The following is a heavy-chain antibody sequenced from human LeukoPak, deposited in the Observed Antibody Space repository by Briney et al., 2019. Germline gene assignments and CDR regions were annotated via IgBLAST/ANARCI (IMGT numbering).Heavy chain of an antibody. CDR2: INPDGNST. CDR3: AKSQQQLVPFDY. V-gene: IGHV3-74*01. CDR1: GFTFSNYW. Sequence: GGSLRLSCAASGFTFSNYWMHWVRQAPGRGLAWVSRINPDGNSTIYADSVKGRFTISRDNSKNTLYLQMNSLRAEDTAVYYCAKSQQQLVPFDYWGQGTLVTVSS. D-gene: IGHD6-13*01. J-gene: IGHJ4*02.